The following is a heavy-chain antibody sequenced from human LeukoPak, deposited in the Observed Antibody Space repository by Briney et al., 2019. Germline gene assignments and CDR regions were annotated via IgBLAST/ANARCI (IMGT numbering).Heavy chain of an antibody. CDR1: GFSFSRHW. V-gene: IGHV3-7*01. CDR2: INQDGGTK. CDR3: AREKGTLIRAMAFEM. Sequence: GGSLRLSCAASGFSFSRHWMSWVRHTPGKGLEWVANINQDGGTKYYRDFAKGRFTISRDNAQNSLYLQINSLGAEDTAVYYCAREKGTLIRAMAFEMWGQGTMVTVSS. J-gene: IGHJ3*02. D-gene: IGHD3-10*01.